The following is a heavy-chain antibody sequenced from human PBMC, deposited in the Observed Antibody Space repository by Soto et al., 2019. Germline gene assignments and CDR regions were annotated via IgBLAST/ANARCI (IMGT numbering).Heavy chain of an antibody. CDR2: RNPNTGNS. Sequence: XSVKVSFPAYAYSLPSYDVCWVRQATAQGRQRMGWRNPNTGNSAYAQKFQGRVTVTSDTPINTAHMELSSLRSEDTAAYYCGRRAETNGWNGFGADKYFFDFWGQGPLVPVSS. D-gene: IGHD1-1*01. V-gene: IGHV1-8*01. J-gene: IGHJ4*02. CDR1: AYSLPSYD. CDR3: GRRAETNGWNGFGADKYFFDF.